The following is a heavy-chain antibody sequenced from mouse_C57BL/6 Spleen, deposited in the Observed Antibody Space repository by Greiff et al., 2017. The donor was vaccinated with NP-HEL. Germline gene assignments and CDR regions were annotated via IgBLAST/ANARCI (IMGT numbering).Heavy chain of an antibody. CDR3: ARHEDGDGSFAD. CDR2: FYPGGGSI. J-gene: IGHJ3*01. V-gene: IGHV1-62-2*01. Sequence: QVQLQQSGAELVKPGASVKLSCKASGYTFTEYTIHWVKQRSGQGLEWIGWFYPGGGSIKYNEKVKDKATLTADKSSSTVYMELSRWPSEDSAVYFCARHEDGDGSFADWGQGTLVTVSS. D-gene: IGHD2-3*01. CDR1: GYTFTEYT.